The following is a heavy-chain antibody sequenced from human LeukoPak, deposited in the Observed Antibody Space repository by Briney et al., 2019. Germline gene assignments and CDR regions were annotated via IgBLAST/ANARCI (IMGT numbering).Heavy chain of an antibody. J-gene: IGHJ4*02. CDR2: IIPIFGTA. Sequence: SVKVSCKASGGTFSSYAISWVRQAPGQGLEWMGGIIPIFGTANYAQKFQGRVTITTDESTSTAYKELTSLRSEDTAVYYCASTREWERLPGFDYWGQGTLVTVSS. D-gene: IGHD1-26*01. CDR3: ASTREWERLPGFDY. V-gene: IGHV1-69*05. CDR1: GGTFSSYA.